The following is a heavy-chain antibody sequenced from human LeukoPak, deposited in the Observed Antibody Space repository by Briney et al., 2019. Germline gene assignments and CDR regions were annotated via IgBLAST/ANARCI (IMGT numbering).Heavy chain of an antibody. CDR2: IYYSGST. CDR3: ARGWGPGAFDI. V-gene: IGHV4-59*01. Sequence: AETLSLTCNASGCSISSYYWSWIRQPPGKGLEWIGCIYYSGSTNYNPPLKRRGTITVETSQNRFTLKLSSVAAADTAVYYCARGWGPGAFDIWGQGTMVTVSS. D-gene: IGHD1-26*01. CDR1: GCSISSYY. J-gene: IGHJ3*02.